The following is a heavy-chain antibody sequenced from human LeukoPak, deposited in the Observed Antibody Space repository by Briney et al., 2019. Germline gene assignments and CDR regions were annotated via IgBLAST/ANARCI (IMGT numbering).Heavy chain of an antibody. Sequence: ASVKVSCKASGYSFTTYYIHWVRQAPGQGLEWMGLINPSGDSTTCAQKFQGRVTLTRDTSTTTVYMELSSLRSEDTAVYYCATSPNIVGATGYWGQGTLVTVSS. CDR1: GYSFTTYY. D-gene: IGHD1-26*01. V-gene: IGHV1-46*01. CDR3: ATSPNIVGATGY. CDR2: INPSGDST. J-gene: IGHJ4*02.